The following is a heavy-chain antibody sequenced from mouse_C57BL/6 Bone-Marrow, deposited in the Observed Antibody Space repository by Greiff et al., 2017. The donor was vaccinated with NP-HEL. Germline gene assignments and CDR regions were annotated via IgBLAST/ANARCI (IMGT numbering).Heavy chain of an antibody. J-gene: IGHJ2*01. V-gene: IGHV5-6*01. CDR2: ISSGGSYT. Sequence: EVKLVESGGDLVKPGGSLKLSCAASGFTFSSYGMSWVRQTPDKRLEWVATISSGGSYTYYPDSVKGRFTISRDNAKNTLYLQMSSLKSEDTAMYYCARHAPYDGYYGYWGQGTTLTVSS. D-gene: IGHD2-3*01. CDR3: ARHAPYDGYYGY. CDR1: GFTFSSYG.